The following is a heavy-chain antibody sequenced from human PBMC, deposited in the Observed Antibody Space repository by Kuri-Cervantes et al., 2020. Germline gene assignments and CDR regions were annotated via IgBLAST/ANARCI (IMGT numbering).Heavy chain of an antibody. D-gene: IGHD4-17*01. V-gene: IGHV4-61*08. CDR3: ARTSHGDPFDH. CDR2: IYYSGST. J-gene: IGHJ4*02. Sequence: GSLRLSCTVSGGSVSSGGYLWSWIRQPPGKGLERTGNIYYSGSTNYKSSLKSRVTISVDTSKNQFSLKLSSVTAADTAVYYCARTSHGDPFDHWGQGTLVTVSS. CDR1: GGSVSSGGYL.